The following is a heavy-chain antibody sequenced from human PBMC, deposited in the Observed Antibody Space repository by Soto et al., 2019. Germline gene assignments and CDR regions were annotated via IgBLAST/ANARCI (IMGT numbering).Heavy chain of an antibody. J-gene: IGHJ6*02. D-gene: IGHD6-13*01. Sequence: ASVKVSCKASGYTFTGYYMHWVRQAPGQGHEWMGWINPNSGGTNYAQKFQGWVTMTRDTSISTAYMELSRLRSDDTAVYYCARGGIAAAGTKYYYYGMDVWGQGTTVTVSS. CDR3: ARGGIAAAGTKYYYYGMDV. CDR1: GYTFTGYY. CDR2: INPNSGGT. V-gene: IGHV1-2*04.